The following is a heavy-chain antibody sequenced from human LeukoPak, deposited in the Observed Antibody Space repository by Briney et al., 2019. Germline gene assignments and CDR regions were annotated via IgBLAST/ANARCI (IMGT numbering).Heavy chain of an antibody. D-gene: IGHD4-23*01. CDR1: GFTFSSYA. J-gene: IGHJ4*02. CDR2: ISGSGGST. V-gene: IGHV3-23*01. CDR3: VRVNYGGNSGYHFDY. Sequence: GGSLRLSCAASGFTFSSYAVSWVRQAPGKGLEWVSSISGSGGSTYSADSVKGRFTISRDNSKNSVLLQMGSLRAHDTAVYYCVRVNYGGNSGYHFDYWGQGTLVTVSS.